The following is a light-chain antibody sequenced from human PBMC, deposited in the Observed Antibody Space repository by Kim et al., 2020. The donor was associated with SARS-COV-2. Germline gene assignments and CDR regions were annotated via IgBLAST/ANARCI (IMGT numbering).Light chain of an antibody. CDR2: DAS. J-gene: IGKJ1*01. CDR1: QSISNW. CDR3: QQYATYWT. V-gene: IGKV1-5*01. Sequence: TASVGDRVTIPCRASQSISNWLAWFQQKPGKAPKLLISDASSLESGVPSRFSGSGSGTEFTLTISTLQPDDFATYYCQQYATYWTFRQGTKVDIK.